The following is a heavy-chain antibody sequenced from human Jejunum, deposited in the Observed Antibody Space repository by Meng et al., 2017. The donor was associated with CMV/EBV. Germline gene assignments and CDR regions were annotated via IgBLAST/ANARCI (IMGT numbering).Heavy chain of an antibody. J-gene: IGHJ4*02. Sequence: TKYAMTWVRQSPGKGLEWVSSISGRGYETYYAESVKGRCTISRDNSKNTLYLHMNSLGAEDTALYYCVKYHYYDGELSRPGGFDFWGQGTLVTVSS. CDR3: VKYHYYDGELSRPGGFDF. CDR2: ISGRGYET. V-gene: IGHV3-23*01. CDR1: TKYA. D-gene: IGHD3-22*01.